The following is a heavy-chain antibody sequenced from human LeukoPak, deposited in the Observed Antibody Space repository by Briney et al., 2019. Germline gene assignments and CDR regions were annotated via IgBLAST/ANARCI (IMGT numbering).Heavy chain of an antibody. J-gene: IGHJ4*02. Sequence: PSETLSLTCAVSGGSISSGGFSWSWIRQPPGKGLEWIGYIYPSGASNYSPSLKRRVTILLNSSKNQFSLNLSSVTAADTAVCYCARARESMATSGSYFDYWGQGTLVTVSS. CDR1: GGSISSGGFS. D-gene: IGHD6-13*01. V-gene: IGHV4-30-2*01. CDR2: IYPSGAS. CDR3: ARARESMATSGSYFDY.